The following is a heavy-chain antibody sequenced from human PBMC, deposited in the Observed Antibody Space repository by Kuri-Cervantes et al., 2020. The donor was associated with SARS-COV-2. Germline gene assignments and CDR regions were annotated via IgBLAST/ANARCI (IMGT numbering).Heavy chain of an antibody. CDR1: GFTFRSYG. Sequence: GESLKISCAASGFTFRSYGMHWVRQAPGKGLEWVAVIWYDGSNKSYADSVRGRFTIPRDKSKKTLYLQMNSLRAGDTAVYYCARAPSILGATLGYFQQWGQGTLVTVSS. V-gene: IGHV3-33*08. CDR2: IWYDGSNK. D-gene: IGHD1-26*01. J-gene: IGHJ1*01. CDR3: ARAPSILGATLGYFQQ.